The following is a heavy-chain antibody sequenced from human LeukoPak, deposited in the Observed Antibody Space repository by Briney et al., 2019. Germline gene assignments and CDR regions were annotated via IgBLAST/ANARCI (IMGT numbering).Heavy chain of an antibody. CDR2: IYYTGFP. CDR3: ARITRNPVVFDY. CDR1: GGAIRSSNFY. Sequence: PSETLSLTCSVSGGAIRSSNFYWAWIRQPPGKGLEWIGSIYYTGFPYYNPSLKSRLTMSVDTSMNHFSLNLSSVTAADTAAYYCARITRNPVVFDYWGQGTLVTVSS. V-gene: IGHV4-39*07. D-gene: IGHD2-21*01. J-gene: IGHJ4*02.